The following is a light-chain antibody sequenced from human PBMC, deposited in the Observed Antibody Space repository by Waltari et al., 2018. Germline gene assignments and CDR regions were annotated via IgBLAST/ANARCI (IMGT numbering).Light chain of an antibody. Sequence: QSVVTQPPSVSGTPGQRVTISCSVRNSNIGSNDVTWYHQRPGTAPKLLIYNNNHRPSGVPDRFSGSKSGSSASLAISGLQSEDEGDYYCASWDDSLTGSWVFGGGTKLTVL. CDR2: NNN. CDR3: ASWDDSLTGSWV. V-gene: IGLV1-44*01. J-gene: IGLJ3*02. CDR1: NSNIGSND.